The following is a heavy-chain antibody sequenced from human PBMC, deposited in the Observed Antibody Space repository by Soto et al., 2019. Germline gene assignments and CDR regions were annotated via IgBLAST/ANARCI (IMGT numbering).Heavy chain of an antibody. Sequence: PSETLSLTCTVSGGSISSGGYYWSWIRQHPGKGLEWIGYIYYSGSTYYNPSLKSRVTISVDTSKNQFSLKLSSVTAADTAVCYCARGISYYDFWSGPRRAFDIWGQGTMVTVSS. J-gene: IGHJ3*02. D-gene: IGHD3-3*01. V-gene: IGHV4-31*03. CDR3: ARGISYYDFWSGPRRAFDI. CDR1: GGSISSGGYY. CDR2: IYYSGST.